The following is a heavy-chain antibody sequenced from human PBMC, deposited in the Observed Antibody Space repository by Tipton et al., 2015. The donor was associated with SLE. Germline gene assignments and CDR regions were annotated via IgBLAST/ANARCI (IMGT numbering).Heavy chain of an antibody. Sequence: QVQLVQSGPEVKKPGASVKVSCKASGYTFTSYAMHWVRQAPGQRLEWMGWINAGNGNTKYSQKFQGRVTITRDTSASTAYMELSSLRSEDTAVYYCARGLEWLRFYFDYWGQGTLVTVSS. D-gene: IGHD5-12*01. CDR2: INAGNGNT. V-gene: IGHV1-3*01. CDR1: GYTFTSYA. CDR3: ARGLEWLRFYFDY. J-gene: IGHJ4*02.